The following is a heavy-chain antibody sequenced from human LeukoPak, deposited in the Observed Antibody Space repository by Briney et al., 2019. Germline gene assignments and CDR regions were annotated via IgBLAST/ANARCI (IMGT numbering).Heavy chain of an antibody. CDR3: ARLGLEVGGPNWFDP. Sequence: GGSLRLSCAASGFTFNIYAMSWVRQAPEKGLEWVSAISETSRKTYYADPVKGRFTISRDNSKNTLYLQMNDLRVEDTAVYYCARLGLEVGGPNWFDPWGQGTLVTVSS. CDR2: ISETSRKT. D-gene: IGHD1-1*01. CDR1: GFTFNIYA. J-gene: IGHJ5*02. V-gene: IGHV3-23*01.